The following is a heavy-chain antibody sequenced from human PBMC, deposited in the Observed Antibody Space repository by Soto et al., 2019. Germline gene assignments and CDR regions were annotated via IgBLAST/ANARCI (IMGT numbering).Heavy chain of an antibody. CDR3: ARDKYPGVAGATGIDY. CDR1: GFIFNNYN. V-gene: IGHV3-21*01. Sequence: GSLRLSCAASGFIFNNYNMNWVRQAPGKGLEWVSFIGYSSTYIYYADLVKGRFTISRDNAKNSLYLQMNSLRVEDTAVYYCARDKYPGVAGATGIDYWGQGTLVTVSS. CDR2: IGYSSTYI. J-gene: IGHJ4*02. D-gene: IGHD1-26*01.